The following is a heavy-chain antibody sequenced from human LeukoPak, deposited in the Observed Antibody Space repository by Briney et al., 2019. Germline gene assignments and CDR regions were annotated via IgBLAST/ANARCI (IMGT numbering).Heavy chain of an antibody. CDR3: ARLSTSVAARDY. J-gene: IGHJ4*02. V-gene: IGHV3-7*01. CDR1: GFTFSNYW. D-gene: IGHD6-19*01. Sequence: VGSLRLSCAASGFTFSNYWMSWVRQAPGKGLEWVANIKQDGSEKYYVDSVKGRFTISRDNAKNSLYLQMNSLRAEDTAVYYCARLSTSVAARDYWGQGTLVTVSS. CDR2: IKQDGSEK.